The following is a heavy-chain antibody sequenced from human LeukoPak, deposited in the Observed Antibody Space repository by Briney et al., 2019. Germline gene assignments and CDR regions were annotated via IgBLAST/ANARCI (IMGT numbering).Heavy chain of an antibody. V-gene: IGHV4-59*08. CDR1: GGSISSYY. J-gene: IGHJ4*02. CDR3: ARRASSGYYYLED. CDR2: FYYSGST. D-gene: IGHD3-22*01. Sequence: PSETLSLTCSVSGGSISSYYWSWIRQPPGKGLEWIGYFYYSGSTIYNPSLKSRVTISVDTSKNQFSLKLSSVTAADTAVYYCARRASSGYYYLEDWGQGTLVTVSS.